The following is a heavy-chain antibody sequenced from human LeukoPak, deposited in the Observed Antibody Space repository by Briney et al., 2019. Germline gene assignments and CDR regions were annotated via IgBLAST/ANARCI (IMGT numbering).Heavy chain of an antibody. Sequence: GGSLRLSCAASGFTFSSYSMNWVRQAPGKGLEWVSSISSSSSYIYYADSVKGRFTISRDNAKNSLYLQMNSLRAEDTALYYCARESMALENDIWGQGTMVTVSS. CDR1: GFTFSSYS. J-gene: IGHJ3*02. D-gene: IGHD2/OR15-2a*01. V-gene: IGHV3-21*04. CDR2: ISSSSSYI. CDR3: ARESMALENDI.